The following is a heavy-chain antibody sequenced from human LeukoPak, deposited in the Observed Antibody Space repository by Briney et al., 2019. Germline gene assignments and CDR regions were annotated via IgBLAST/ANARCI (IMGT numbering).Heavy chain of an antibody. CDR1: GDSITSYY. CDR3: ARGPYTSVAQHYMDV. Sequence: PSETLSLTCTVSGDSITSYYWSWIRQPAGKGLEWIGRIYTSGSTNHNPSLKSRVTMSVDTSKTQFSLRLSSVTAADTAVYYCARGPYTSVAQHYMDVWGKGTTVTVSS. D-gene: IGHD4-23*01. J-gene: IGHJ6*03. CDR2: IYTSGST. V-gene: IGHV4-4*07.